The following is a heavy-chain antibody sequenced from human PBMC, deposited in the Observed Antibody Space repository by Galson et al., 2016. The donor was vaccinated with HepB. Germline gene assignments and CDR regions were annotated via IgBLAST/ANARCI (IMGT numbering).Heavy chain of an antibody. CDR2: FNREDAET. V-gene: IGHV1-24*01. J-gene: IGHJ4*02. D-gene: IGHD3/OR15-3a*01. CDR3: TTGPDPGTGADF. Sequence: SCKVFGYSLSGLYIHWVRQAPGKGLEWVGTFNREDAETITTQKFQGRVTVSEVTSTDTTYLELKSLRSEDTAVYYCTTGPDPGTGADFWGQGTLVTV. CDR1: GYSLSGLY.